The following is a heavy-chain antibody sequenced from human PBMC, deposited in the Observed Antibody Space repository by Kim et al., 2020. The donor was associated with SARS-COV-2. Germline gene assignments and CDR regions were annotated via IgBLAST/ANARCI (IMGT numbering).Heavy chain of an antibody. CDR3: AKGKGYYDSSGYRRDAFDI. V-gene: IGHV3-30*02. D-gene: IGHD3-22*01. J-gene: IGHJ3*02. Sequence: GRFTISRDNSKNTLDLQMNSLRAEDTAVYYCAKGKGYYDSSGYRRDAFDIWGQGTMVTVSS.